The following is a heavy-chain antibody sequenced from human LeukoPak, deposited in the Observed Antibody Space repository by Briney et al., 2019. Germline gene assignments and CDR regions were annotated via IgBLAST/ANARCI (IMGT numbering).Heavy chain of an antibody. CDR1: GFTFSSYE. CDR3: ARDRGLEGATFHY. Sequence: PGGSLRLSCAASGFTFSSYEMNWVRQAPGKGLEWVSYISSSGSTIYYADSVKGRFTISRDYAKNSLYLQMNSLRVEDTAVYYCARDRGLEGATFHYWGQGTLVTVSS. V-gene: IGHV3-48*03. D-gene: IGHD1-26*01. CDR2: ISSSGSTI. J-gene: IGHJ4*02.